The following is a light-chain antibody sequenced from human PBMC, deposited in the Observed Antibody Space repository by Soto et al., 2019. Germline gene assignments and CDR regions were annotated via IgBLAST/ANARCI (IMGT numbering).Light chain of an antibody. J-gene: IGKJ5*01. CDR3: MHALQTPST. CDR1: QSLLQLNGFHY. CDR2: LRS. V-gene: IGKV2-28*01. Sequence: DIVMTQSPLSLPVTPGEPASISCRSSQSLLQLNGFHYLDWYLQKPGQPPRLLIYLRSNRASGVPDRLSGSGSGTDFTLKISRVEAEDVGIYYCMHALQTPSTFGQGTRLEIK.